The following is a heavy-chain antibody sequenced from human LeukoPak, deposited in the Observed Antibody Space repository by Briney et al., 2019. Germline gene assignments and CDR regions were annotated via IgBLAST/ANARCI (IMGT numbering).Heavy chain of an antibody. CDR2: ISGSGDST. D-gene: IGHD6-19*01. V-gene: IGHV3-23*01. Sequence: GGSLRLSCAASGFTFSSYAMSWVRQAPGKGLEWVSAISGSGDSTYYADSVKDRFTISRDSSKNTLYLQMNSLRAEDTAVYYCAKDSRAPIAVAAINWCDPWGQGTLVTVPS. CDR3: AKDSRAPIAVAAINWCDP. J-gene: IGHJ5*02. CDR1: GFTFSSYA.